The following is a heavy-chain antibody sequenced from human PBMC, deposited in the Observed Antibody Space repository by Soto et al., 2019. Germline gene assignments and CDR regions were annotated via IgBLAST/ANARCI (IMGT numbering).Heavy chain of an antibody. CDR3: ARDPAP. CDR2: IYNSETT. Sequence: PSETLSLACTVSGGSITRGGYYWSWIRQHPGKGLEWIGYIYNSETTYYNPSLKSRVTISVDTSKNQFSLKLTSVTAADTAVYYCARDPAPWGQGTLVTVSS. J-gene: IGHJ5*02. CDR1: GGSITRGGYY. V-gene: IGHV4-31*03.